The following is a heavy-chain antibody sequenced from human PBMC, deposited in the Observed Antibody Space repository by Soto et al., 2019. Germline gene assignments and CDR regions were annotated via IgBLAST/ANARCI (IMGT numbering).Heavy chain of an antibody. D-gene: IGHD3-16*01. CDR2: MYSGGST. Sequence: EVQLVESGGALIQPGGSLILSCAASGFTVSNNYISWVRQAPGKGLEWVSLMYSGGSTHYANSVKGRFTISRDGSKNTVYLQMTSLRAEDTAVYYCTQLGAFDVWGQGTMVTVSP. V-gene: IGHV3-53*01. CDR1: GFTVSNNY. CDR3: TQLGAFDV. J-gene: IGHJ3*01.